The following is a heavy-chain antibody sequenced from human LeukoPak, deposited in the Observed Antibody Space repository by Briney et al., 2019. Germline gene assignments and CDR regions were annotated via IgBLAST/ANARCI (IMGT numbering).Heavy chain of an antibody. V-gene: IGHV4-31*03. CDR1: GXSINTGGYF. CDR2: VYHNRST. CDR3: AREGLGLLLP. Sequence: SETLSLTCTVSGXSINTGGYFWTWIRRHPGKGLEWIGHVYHNRSTCYNPSLKSRVIISIDTSKNQFSLKLNSVTAADTAVYYCAREGLGLLLPWGQGTLVTVSS. D-gene: IGHD3-22*01. J-gene: IGHJ4*02.